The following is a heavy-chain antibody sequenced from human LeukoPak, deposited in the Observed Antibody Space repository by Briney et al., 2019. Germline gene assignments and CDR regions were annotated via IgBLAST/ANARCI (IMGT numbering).Heavy chain of an antibody. CDR1: GFTFSSYS. CDR2: ISSSSSYI. J-gene: IGHJ4*02. CDR3: ARVGYDSSGYLDY. D-gene: IGHD3-22*01. V-gene: IGHV3-21*01. Sequence: GGSLRLSCAASGFTFSSYSMNWVRQAPGKGLEWVSSISSSSSYIYYADSVKGRFTISRDNAKNSLYLQMNSLRAKDTAVYYCARVGYDSSGYLDYWGQGTLVTVSS.